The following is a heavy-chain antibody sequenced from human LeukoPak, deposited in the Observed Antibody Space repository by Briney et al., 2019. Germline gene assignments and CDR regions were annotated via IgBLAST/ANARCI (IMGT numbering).Heavy chain of an antibody. CDR3: ASDLGYCSSTSCYEKYYGMDV. CDR1: GYTFTSYG. CDR2: ISAYNGNT. J-gene: IGHJ6*02. V-gene: IGHV1-18*01. D-gene: IGHD2-2*01. Sequence: ASVKVSCKASGYTFTSYGISWVRQAPGQGLEWMGWISAYNGNTNYAQKLQGRVTMTTDTSTSTAYMELRSLRFDDTDVYYCASDLGYCSSTSCYEKYYGMDVWGQGTTVTVSS.